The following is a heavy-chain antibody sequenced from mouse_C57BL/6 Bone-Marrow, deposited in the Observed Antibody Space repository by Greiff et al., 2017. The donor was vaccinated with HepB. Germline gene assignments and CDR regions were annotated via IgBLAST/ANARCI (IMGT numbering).Heavy chain of an antibody. Sequence: QVQLQQSGAELVKPGASVKISCKASGYAFSSYWMNWVKQRPGKGLEWIGQIYPGDGDTNYNGKFKGKATLTADKSSSTAYMQLSSLTSEDSAVYFCARGGSSDSRYYAMDYWGQGTSVTVSS. CDR2: IYPGDGDT. V-gene: IGHV1-80*01. CDR3: ARGGSSDSRYYAMDY. D-gene: IGHD1-1*01. CDR1: GYAFSSYW. J-gene: IGHJ4*01.